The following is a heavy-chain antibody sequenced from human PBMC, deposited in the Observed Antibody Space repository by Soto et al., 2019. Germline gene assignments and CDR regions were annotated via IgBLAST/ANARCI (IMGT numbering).Heavy chain of an antibody. CDR1: GFTFGNAW. CDR2: IKSKTDGGTA. J-gene: IGHJ4*02. V-gene: IGHV3-15*01. Sequence: EVQLVESGGGLVKPGGSLRLSCAASGFTFGNAWMNWVRQTPGKGLEWVGRIKSKTDGGTADYAAPVKGRFTISRDDSKTALYLQMNSLKTEDTAVYYCTTDRGHMYDFDYWGQGTLVPVSS. D-gene: IGHD5-18*01. CDR3: TTDRGHMYDFDY.